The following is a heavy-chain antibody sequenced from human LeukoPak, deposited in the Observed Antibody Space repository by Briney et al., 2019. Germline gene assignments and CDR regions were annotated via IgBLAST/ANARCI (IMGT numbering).Heavy chain of an antibody. V-gene: IGHV3-15*07. D-gene: IGHD3-22*01. CDR2: IRSNSDGGTI. Sequence: GGSLRLSCATSGFTFSNAWMNWVRQAPGKGLEWVGRIRSNSDGGTIDYAAPVKGRFTLSRDDSKTTLYLQMNSLQTEDTAVYYCATGFYDSTWGQGTLVTVSS. CDR1: GFTFSNAW. CDR3: ATGFYDST. J-gene: IGHJ5*02.